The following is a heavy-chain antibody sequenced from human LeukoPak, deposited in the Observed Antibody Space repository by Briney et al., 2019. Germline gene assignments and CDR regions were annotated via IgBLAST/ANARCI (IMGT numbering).Heavy chain of an antibody. CDR2: IYYSGST. V-gene: IGHV4-59*01. CDR3: AGRYSLGAFDI. Sequence: SETLSLTCTVSGGSISSYYWSWIRQPPGKGLEWIGYIYYSGSTNYNPSLKSRVTISVDTSKNQFSLKLSSVTAADTAVYYCAGRYSLGAFDIWGQGTMVTVSS. D-gene: IGHD5-18*01. J-gene: IGHJ3*02. CDR1: GGSISSYY.